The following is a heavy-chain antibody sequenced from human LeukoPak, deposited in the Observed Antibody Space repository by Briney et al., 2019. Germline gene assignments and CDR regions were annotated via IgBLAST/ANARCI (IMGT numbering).Heavy chain of an antibody. CDR3: ARGWWDRPYYFDY. CDR2: ISSSSSYL. V-gene: IGHV3-21*01. Sequence: PGGSLRLSCAASGFTFSSYSMIWVRQAPGKGLEWVSSISSSSSYLYYADSVKGRFTISRDNAKNSMYLQMSSLRAEDTAVYYCARGWWDRPYYFDYWGQGTLVTVSS. CDR1: GFTFSSYS. J-gene: IGHJ4*02. D-gene: IGHD2-8*02.